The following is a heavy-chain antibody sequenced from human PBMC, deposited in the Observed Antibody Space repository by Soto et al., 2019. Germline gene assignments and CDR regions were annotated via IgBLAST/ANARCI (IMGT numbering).Heavy chain of an antibody. V-gene: IGHV3-23*01. CDR3: AKVENYDTSGYLLQH. J-gene: IGHJ1*01. CDR1: GFTFSSYA. D-gene: IGHD3-22*01. CDR2: ISGSGGST. Sequence: EVQLLESGGGLVQPGGSLRLSCAASGFTFSSYAMSWVRQAPGKGLEWVSVISGSGGSTYYADSVKDRLTISRDNSKNTLYLQMNSLRAEDTAVYYCAKVENYDTSGYLLQHWGQGTLVTVSS.